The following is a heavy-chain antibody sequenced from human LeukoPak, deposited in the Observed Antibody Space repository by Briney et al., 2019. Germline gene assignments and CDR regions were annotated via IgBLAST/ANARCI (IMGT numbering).Heavy chain of an antibody. CDR3: AKDSAYGGNSPSDY. CDR1: GFTFSAYA. D-gene: IGHD4-23*01. J-gene: IGHJ4*02. Sequence: GGSLRLSCAASGFTFSAYAMSWVRQAPGKGLEWVSGISGGGGSTYNADSVKGRFTTSRDNSKNTLYLQKNSLRADDTAVYYCAKDSAYGGNSPSDYWGQGTLVTVSS. V-gene: IGHV3-23*01. CDR2: ISGGGGST.